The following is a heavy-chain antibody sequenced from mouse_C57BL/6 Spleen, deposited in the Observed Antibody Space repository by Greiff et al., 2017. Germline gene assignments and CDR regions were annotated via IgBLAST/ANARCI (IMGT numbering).Heavy chain of an antibody. CDR1: GYAFSSSW. CDR3: ARKSSVYYAMDY. D-gene: IGHD3-2*02. J-gene: IGHJ4*01. CDR2: IYPGDGDT. Sequence: VQLQESGPELVKPGASVKMSCKASGYAFSSSWMHWVKQRPGKGLEWIGRIYPGDGDTNYNGKFKGKATLTADKSSSTAYMQLSSLTSEYSAVXFCARKSSVYYAMDYWGQGTSVTVSS. V-gene: IGHV1-82*01.